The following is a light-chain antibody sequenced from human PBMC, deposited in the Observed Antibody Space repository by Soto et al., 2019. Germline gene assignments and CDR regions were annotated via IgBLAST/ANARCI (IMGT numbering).Light chain of an antibody. Sequence: QSVLTQPASVSGSPGQSITISCTGTSSDVGGCEYVSWYQQHPGKAPKLMIYAVSNRPSGVSTRFSGSKSGNTASLTISGLQADDEADYYCSCFTSSSTLPYVFGTGTKVTVL. CDR2: AVS. CDR3: SCFTSSSTLPYV. V-gene: IGLV2-14*01. J-gene: IGLJ1*01. CDR1: SSDVGGCEY.